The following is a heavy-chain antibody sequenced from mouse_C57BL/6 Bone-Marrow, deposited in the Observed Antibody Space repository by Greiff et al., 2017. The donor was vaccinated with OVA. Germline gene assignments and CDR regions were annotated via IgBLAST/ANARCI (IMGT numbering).Heavy chain of an antibody. CDR3: ARQGLGPHAMDY. D-gene: IGHD4-1*01. V-gene: IGHV5-15*01. Sequence: EVQLVESGGGLVQPGGSLKLSCAASGFTFSDYGMAWVRQAPRKGPAWVAFISNLAYSIYYADTVTGRFTISRENAKNTLYLEMSSLRSEDTAMYYCARQGLGPHAMDYWGQGTSVTVSS. CDR2: ISNLAYSI. J-gene: IGHJ4*01. CDR1: GFTFSDYG.